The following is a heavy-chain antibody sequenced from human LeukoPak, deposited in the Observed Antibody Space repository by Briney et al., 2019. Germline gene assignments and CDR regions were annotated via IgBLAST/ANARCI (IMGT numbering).Heavy chain of an antibody. CDR2: INHSGST. CDR3: ARARAWDYYMDV. D-gene: IGHD7-27*01. V-gene: IGHV4-34*01. CDR1: GGSFSGYY. Sequence: PSETLSLTCAVYGGSFSGYYWSWIRQPPGKGLEWIGEINHSGSTNYNPSLKSRVTISVDTSKNQFPLKLSSVTAADTAVYYCARARAWDYYMDVWGKGTTVTVSS. J-gene: IGHJ6*03.